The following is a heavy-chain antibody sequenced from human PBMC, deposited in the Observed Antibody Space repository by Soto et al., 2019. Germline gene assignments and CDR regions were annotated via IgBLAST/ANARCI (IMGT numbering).Heavy chain of an antibody. CDR3: AKDQGSSWYEIDY. V-gene: IGHV3-23*01. Sequence: EVQLLGSGGGLVQPGGFLRLSCAASGFTFSNYAVTWVRQAPGKGVEWGSTINGSGGSTYYADSVKGRFTISRDNSKNTLYLQMNSLRAEDTAVYYCAKDQGSSWYEIDYWGQGTLVTVSS. CDR1: GFTFSNYA. CDR2: INGSGGST. D-gene: IGHD6-13*01. J-gene: IGHJ4*02.